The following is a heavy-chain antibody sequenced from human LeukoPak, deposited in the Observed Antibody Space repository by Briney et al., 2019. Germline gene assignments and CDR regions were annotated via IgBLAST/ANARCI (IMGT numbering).Heavy chain of an antibody. CDR3: AKGHEQQLALSDY. CDR1: GFTFSSYA. CDR2: ISGSGGST. V-gene: IGHV3-23*01. Sequence: GGSLRLSCAASGFTFSSYAMSWVCQAPGKGLEWVSAISGSGGSTYYADSVKGRSTISRDNSKNTLYLQMNSLRAEDTAVYYCAKGHEQQLALSDYWGQGTLVTVSS. D-gene: IGHD6-13*01. J-gene: IGHJ4*02.